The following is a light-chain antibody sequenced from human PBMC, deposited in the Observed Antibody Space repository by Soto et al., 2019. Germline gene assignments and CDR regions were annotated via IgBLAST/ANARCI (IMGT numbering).Light chain of an antibody. V-gene: IGKV3-11*01. CDR3: QQRSNWPT. CDR2: DAS. Sequence: EIVMTQSPATLSVSPGERATLSCRASQSVGSYLAWYQQKPGQAPRLLIYDASNRATGIPARFSGSGSGTDFTLTISSLEPEDFAVYYCQQRSNWPTFGGGTRLEIK. CDR1: QSVGSY. J-gene: IGKJ5*01.